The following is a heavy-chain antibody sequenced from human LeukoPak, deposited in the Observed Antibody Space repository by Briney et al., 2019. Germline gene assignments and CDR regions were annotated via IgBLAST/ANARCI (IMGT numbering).Heavy chain of an antibody. Sequence: PGRSLRLSCAASGFTSSSYGMHWVRQAPGKGLEWVAVISYDGSNKYYADSVKGRFTISRDNSKNTLYLQMNSLRAEDTAVYYCATHWEEEQQLASMDVWGQGTTVTVSS. CDR1: GFTSSSYG. D-gene: IGHD6-13*01. J-gene: IGHJ6*02. CDR3: ATHWEEEQQLASMDV. V-gene: IGHV3-30*03. CDR2: ISYDGSNK.